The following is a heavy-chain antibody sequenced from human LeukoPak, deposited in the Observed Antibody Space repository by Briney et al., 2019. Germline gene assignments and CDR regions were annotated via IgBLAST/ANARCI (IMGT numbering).Heavy chain of an antibody. CDR3: ARGGHPPPVMTGPPYAFDI. Sequence: SETLSLTCTVSGGSISSSSYYWGWIRQPPGKGLEWIGSIYYSGSTYYNPSLKSRVTISVDTSKNQFSLKLSSVTAADTAVYYCARGGHPPPVMTGPPYAFDIWGQGTMVTVSS. CDR1: GGSISSSSYY. D-gene: IGHD3-9*01. J-gene: IGHJ3*02. V-gene: IGHV4-39*07. CDR2: IYYSGST.